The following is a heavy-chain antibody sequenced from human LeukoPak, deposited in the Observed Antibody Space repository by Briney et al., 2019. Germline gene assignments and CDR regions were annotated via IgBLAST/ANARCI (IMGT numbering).Heavy chain of an antibody. CDR2: INPNSGGT. CDR3: ARDTGYCSGGSCYSFWFDP. V-gene: IGHV1-2*02. J-gene: IGHJ5*02. D-gene: IGHD2-15*01. Sequence: ASVKVSCKASGYTFTGYYMHWVRQAPGQGLEWMGWINPNSGGTNYAQKFQGRVTMTRDTSISTAYMELSRLRSDDTAVYYCARDTGYCSGGSCYSFWFDPWGQGTLVTVSS. CDR1: GYTFTGYY.